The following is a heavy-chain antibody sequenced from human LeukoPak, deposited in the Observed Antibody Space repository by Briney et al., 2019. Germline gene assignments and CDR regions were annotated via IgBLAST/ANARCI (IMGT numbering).Heavy chain of an antibody. D-gene: IGHD3-22*01. CDR1: GFTFSSNY. Sequence: GGSLRLSCAASGFTFSSNYMSWVRQAPGKGLEWVSVIYSDGSTYYSDSVKGRFTITRDNSTNTLYLQMNSMRAEDTAVYYCARAANYNYYDRTPKPDYWGQGTLVTVSS. V-gene: IGHV3-66*02. CDR2: IYSDGST. CDR3: ARAANYNYYDRTPKPDY. J-gene: IGHJ4*02.